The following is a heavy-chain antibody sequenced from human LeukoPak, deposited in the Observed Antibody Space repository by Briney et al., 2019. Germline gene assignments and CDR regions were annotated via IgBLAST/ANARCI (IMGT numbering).Heavy chain of an antibody. CDR1: GYTFTSYG. CDR3: ARTGYSSSWYSIID. D-gene: IGHD6-13*01. V-gene: IGHV1-18*01. J-gene: IGHJ4*02. CDR2: ISAYNGNT. Sequence: GASVKVSCKASGYTFTSYGISWVRQAPGQGLEWMGWISAYNGNTNYAQKLQGRVTMTTDTSTSTVYMELSSLRSEDTAVYYCARTGYSSSWYSIIDWGQGTLVTVSS.